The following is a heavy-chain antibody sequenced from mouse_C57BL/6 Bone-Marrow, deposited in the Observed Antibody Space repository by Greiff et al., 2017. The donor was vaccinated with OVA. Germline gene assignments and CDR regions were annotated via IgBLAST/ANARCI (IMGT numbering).Heavy chain of an antibody. CDR2: ISGGGGNT. Sequence: EVKLMESGGGLVKPGGSLKLSCAASGFTFSSYTMPWVRQTPEKRLEWVATISGGGGNTYYPDSVKGRFAISRDNAKNTLYLQMSSLRSEGATLYYCARHKAHWGQGTLVTVSA. CDR1: GFTFSSYT. J-gene: IGHJ3*01. CDR3: ARHKAH. V-gene: IGHV5-9*01.